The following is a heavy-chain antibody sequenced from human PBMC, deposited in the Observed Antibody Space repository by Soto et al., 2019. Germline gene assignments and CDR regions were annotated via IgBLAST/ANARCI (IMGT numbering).Heavy chain of an antibody. CDR2: MNPNSGNT. CDR1: GYTFTSYD. CDR3: ARGEAVVGPLQGDAFDI. D-gene: IGHD6-19*01. V-gene: IGHV1-8*01. Sequence: QVQLVQSGAEVKKPGASVKVSCKASGYTFTSYDINWVRQATGQGLEWMGWMNPNSGNTGYAQKFQGRVTMTRNTSISTAYMELSSLRSEDTAVYYCARGEAVVGPLQGDAFDIWGQGTMVTVSS. J-gene: IGHJ3*02.